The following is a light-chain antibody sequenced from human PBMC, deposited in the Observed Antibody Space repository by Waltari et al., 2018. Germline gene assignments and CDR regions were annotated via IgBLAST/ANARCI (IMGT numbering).Light chain of an antibody. CDR1: QIVSSN. CDR2: DAS. CDR3: QQRSNLVT. Sequence: VLTQSPATLSLSPGQTATLSCKASQIVSSNLAWYQQKPGQAPRLLIYDASNRATGIPVRFSGSGSGTDFTLTISSLEPEDFAVYYCQQRSNLVTFGGGTKVEIK. V-gene: IGKV3-11*01. J-gene: IGKJ4*01.